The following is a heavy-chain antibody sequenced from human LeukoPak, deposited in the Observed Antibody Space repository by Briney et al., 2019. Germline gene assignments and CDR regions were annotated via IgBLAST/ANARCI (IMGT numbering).Heavy chain of an antibody. CDR2: IRYDGSKK. J-gene: IGHJ4*02. V-gene: IGHV3-30*02. D-gene: IGHD3/OR15-3a*01. Sequence: PGGSVRLSCAASGFIFSNYGMHWVRQAPGKGLEWVALIRYDGSKKDYGDSVKGRFTISRDNSKSTLYLQMNSLRAEDTAMYYCVRTGDTERFDYWGQGTLVTVSS. CDR3: VRTGDTERFDY. CDR1: GFIFSNYG.